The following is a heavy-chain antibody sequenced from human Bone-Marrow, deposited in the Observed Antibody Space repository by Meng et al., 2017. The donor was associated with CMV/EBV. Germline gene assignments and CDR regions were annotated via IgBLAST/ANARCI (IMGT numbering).Heavy chain of an antibody. J-gene: IGHJ6*02. CDR2: IIPILGIA. CDR3: ARDDGGGYCSSTSCYRLVRYGMDV. D-gene: IGHD2-2*02. Sequence: SVKVSCKASGGTFSSYAISWVRQAPGQGLEWMGGIIPILGIANYAQKFQGRVTITADKSTSTAYMELSSLRSEDTAVYYCARDDGGGYCSSTSCYRLVRYGMDVWAQGTTVTVSS. CDR1: GGTFSSYA. V-gene: IGHV1-69*10.